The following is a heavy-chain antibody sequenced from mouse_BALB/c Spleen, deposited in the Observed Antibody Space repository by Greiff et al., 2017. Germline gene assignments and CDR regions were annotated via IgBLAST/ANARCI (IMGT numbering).Heavy chain of an antibody. V-gene: IGHV1-7*01. CDR2: INPSTGYT. CDR3: ARWLLRYFDV. D-gene: IGHD2-3*01. Sequence: VQLQQSGAELAKPGASVKMSCKASGYTFTSYWMHWVQQRPGQGLEWIGYINPSTGYTEYNQKFKDQATLTADKSSSTAYMQLSSLTSEDSAVYYCARWLLRYFDVWGAGTTVTVSS. CDR1: GYTFTSYW. J-gene: IGHJ1*01.